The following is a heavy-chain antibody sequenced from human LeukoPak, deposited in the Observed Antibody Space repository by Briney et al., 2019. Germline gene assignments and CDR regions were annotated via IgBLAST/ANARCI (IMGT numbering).Heavy chain of an antibody. Sequence: GASVKVSCKASGYTFTGYYMHWVRQAPGQGLEWMGRINPNSGGTNYAQKFQGRVTMTRDTSISTAYMELSRLRSDDTAVYYCASDIVVVPAATPTKPMDVWGKGTTVTVSS. CDR1: GYTFTGYY. D-gene: IGHD2-2*01. CDR3: ASDIVVVPAATPTKPMDV. V-gene: IGHV1-2*06. CDR2: INPNSGGT. J-gene: IGHJ6*03.